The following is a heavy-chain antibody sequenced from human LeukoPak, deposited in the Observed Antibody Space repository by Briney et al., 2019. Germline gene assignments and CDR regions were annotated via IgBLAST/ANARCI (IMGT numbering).Heavy chain of an antibody. CDR1: GITFSGSG. V-gene: IGHV3-23*01. CDR3: ARSIAAADGGVYYYMDV. J-gene: IGHJ6*03. D-gene: IGHD6-25*01. CDR2: ISGSGSNT. Sequence: GGSLRLSCAASGITFSGSGMSWVRQAPGKGLEWVSTISGSGSNTHYADSVKGRFTISRDNYKDTLYLQMNSLRAEDTAVYFCARSIAAADGGVYYYMDVWGKGTTVTISS.